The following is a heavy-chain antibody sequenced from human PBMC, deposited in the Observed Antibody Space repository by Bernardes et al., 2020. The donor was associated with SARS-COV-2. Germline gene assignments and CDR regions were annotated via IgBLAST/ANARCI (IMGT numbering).Heavy chain of an antibody. D-gene: IGHD3-22*01. CDR2: ISGSGGST. V-gene: IGHV3-23*01. J-gene: IGHJ4*02. Sequence: GGSLRLSCAASGFTFSSYAMSWVRQAPGKGLEWVSAISGSGGSTYYADSVKGRFTISRDNSKNTLYLQMNSLRAEDTAVYYCAKDERYYDSSGTVDFDYWGQGTLVTVSS. CDR3: AKDERYYDSSGTVDFDY. CDR1: GFTFSSYA.